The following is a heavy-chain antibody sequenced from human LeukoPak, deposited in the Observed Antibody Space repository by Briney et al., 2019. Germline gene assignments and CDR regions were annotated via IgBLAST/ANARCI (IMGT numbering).Heavy chain of an antibody. CDR2: IYYSGST. D-gene: IGHD3-10*01. V-gene: IGHV4-59*12. Sequence: SETLSLTCTVSGGSISSYYWSWIRQPPGKGLEWIGYIYYSGSTNYNPSLKSRVAISVDTSKNQFSLKLSSVTAADTAVYYCARDLLLWFGELSAFDIWGQGTMVTVSS. CDR3: ARDLLLWFGELSAFDI. CDR1: GGSISSYY. J-gene: IGHJ3*02.